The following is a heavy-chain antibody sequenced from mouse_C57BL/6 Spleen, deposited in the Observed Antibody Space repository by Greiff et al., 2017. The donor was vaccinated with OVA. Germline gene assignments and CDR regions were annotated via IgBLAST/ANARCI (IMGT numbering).Heavy chain of an antibody. D-gene: IGHD1-1*01. Sequence: QVQLQQPGAELVMPGASVKLSCKASGYTFTSYWMHWVKQRPGQGLEWIGEIDPSDSYTNYNQKFKGKSTLTVDKSSSTAYMQLSSLTSEDSAVYYCARSGITTVVATDWYFDVWGTGTTVTVSS. V-gene: IGHV1-69*01. CDR3: ARSGITTVVATDWYFDV. CDR1: GYTFTSYW. CDR2: IDPSDSYT. J-gene: IGHJ1*03.